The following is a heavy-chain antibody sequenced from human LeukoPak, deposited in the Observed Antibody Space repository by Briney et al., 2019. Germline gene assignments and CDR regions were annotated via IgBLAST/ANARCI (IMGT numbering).Heavy chain of an antibody. J-gene: IGHJ6*02. CDR1: GGTFSSYA. D-gene: IGHD5-18*01. V-gene: IGHV1-69*04. CDR2: IIPILGIA. Sequence: SVKVSFKASGGTFSSYAISWVRQAPGQGLEWMGRIIPILGIANYAQKFQGRVTITADKSTSTAYMELSSLRSEDTAVYYCARDDSYGYYYYYGMDVWGQGTTVTVSS. CDR3: ARDDSYGYYYYYGMDV.